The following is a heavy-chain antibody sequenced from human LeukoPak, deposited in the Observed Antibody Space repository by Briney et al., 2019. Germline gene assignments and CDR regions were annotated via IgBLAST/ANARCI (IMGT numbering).Heavy chain of an antibody. CDR3: GRKAGDCGGGSCYSIDY. V-gene: IGHV1-69*05. Sequence: SVKVSCKAFGGSFSSEAVSWVRQAPGQGLEWMGGIIPIFGTANYAQKFQGRVTITTDESTSTAYMEVSSLRSEDTAVYYCGRKAGDCGGGSCYSIDYWGQGTLVTVSS. CDR2: IIPIFGTA. D-gene: IGHD2-15*01. CDR1: GGSFSSEA. J-gene: IGHJ4*02.